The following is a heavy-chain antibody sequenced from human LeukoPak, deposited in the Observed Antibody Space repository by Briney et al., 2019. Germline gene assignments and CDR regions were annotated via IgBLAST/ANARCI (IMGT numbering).Heavy chain of an antibody. CDR3: AREYYDSSGYFDY. CDR1: GGSISSGSYY. Sequence: SQTLSLTCTVSGGSISSGSYYWSWIRQPAGKGLEWIGRIYTSGSTNYSPSLKSRVTISVDTSKNQFSLKLSSVTAADTAVYYCAREYYDSSGYFDYWGQGTLVTVSS. D-gene: IGHD3-22*01. V-gene: IGHV4-61*02. CDR2: IYTSGST. J-gene: IGHJ4*02.